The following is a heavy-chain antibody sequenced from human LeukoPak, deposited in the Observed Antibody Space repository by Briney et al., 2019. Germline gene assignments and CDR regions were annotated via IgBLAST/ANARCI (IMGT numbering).Heavy chain of an antibody. V-gene: IGHV4-59*08. J-gene: IGHJ2*01. D-gene: IGHD4-17*01. CDR1: GGSISSYY. CDR3: ARGGYGDYRAYWYFDL. Sequence: TSETLSLTCTVSGGSISSYYWSWIRQPPGKGLEWIGYIYYSGSTNYNPSLKSRVTISVDTSKNQFSLKLSSVTAADTAVYYCARGGYGDYRAYWYFDLWGRGTLVTVSS. CDR2: IYYSGST.